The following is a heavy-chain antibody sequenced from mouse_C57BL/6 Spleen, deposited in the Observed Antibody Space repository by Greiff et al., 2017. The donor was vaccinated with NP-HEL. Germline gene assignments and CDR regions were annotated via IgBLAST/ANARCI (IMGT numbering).Heavy chain of an antibody. J-gene: IGHJ1*03. CDR2: INSGSGGT. CDR1: GYAFTNYL. V-gene: IGHV1-54*01. D-gene: IGHD1-1*01. Sequence: GQLQQSGAELVRPGTSVKVSCKASGYAFTNYLIERVKQRPGQGLEWIGVINSGSGGTNYNEKFKGEATLTADKSSSTAYMQLSSLTSEDSAVYFCARWEFITTVGGSRYFDVWGTGTTVTVSS. CDR3: ARWEFITTVGGSRYFDV.